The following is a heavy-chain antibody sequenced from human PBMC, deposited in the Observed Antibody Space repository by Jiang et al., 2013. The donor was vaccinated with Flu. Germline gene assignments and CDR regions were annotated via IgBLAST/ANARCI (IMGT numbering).Heavy chain of an antibody. J-gene: IGHJ4*02. CDR2: IYTSENT. CDR3: ARDRSFDY. V-gene: IGHV4-61*02. Sequence: SGSGLVKPSQTLSLTCTVSGDSISSANYYWNWIRQPAGKGLEWIGRIYTSENTNYNPSLKSRVTISADTSKNQFSLRLSSVTAADTAVYYCARDRSFDYWGQGTLVTVSS. CDR1: GDSISSANYY.